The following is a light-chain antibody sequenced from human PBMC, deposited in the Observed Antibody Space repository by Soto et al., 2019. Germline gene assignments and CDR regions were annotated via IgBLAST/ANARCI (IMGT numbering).Light chain of an antibody. CDR2: GAS. CDR1: QSVSKNF. CDR3: QHYNSYSEA. V-gene: IGKV3-20*01. Sequence: EIVLTQSPGTLSLSPGERATLSCRASQSVSKNFLAWYQQRPGQAPRLLIYGASNRATGIPDRFSGSGSGTEFTLTISSLQPDDFATYYCQHYNSYSEAFGQGTKVDIK. J-gene: IGKJ1*01.